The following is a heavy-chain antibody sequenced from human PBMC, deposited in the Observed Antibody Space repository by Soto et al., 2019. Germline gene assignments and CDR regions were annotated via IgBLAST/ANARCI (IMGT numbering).Heavy chain of an antibody. J-gene: IGHJ6*02. CDR3: ARVSGSYYYGMDV. CDR2: IYHSGST. Sequence: QVQLQESGPGLVKPSGTLSLTCAVSGGSISSSNWWSWVRQPPGKGLEWIGEIYHSGSTNYNPSLKSRVTISVEKSKNQFSLKLSSVTSADTAVYYCARVSGSYYYGMDVWGQGTTVTVSS. V-gene: IGHV4-4*02. D-gene: IGHD1-26*01. CDR1: GGSISSSNW.